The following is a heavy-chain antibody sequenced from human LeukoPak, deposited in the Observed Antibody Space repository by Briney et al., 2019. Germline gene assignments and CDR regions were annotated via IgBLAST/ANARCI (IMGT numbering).Heavy chain of an antibody. D-gene: IGHD3-10*01. J-gene: IGHJ6*02. CDR3: ARDRRYGSGSRGYYYYGMDV. Sequence: PSETLSLTCTVSGGSISSHYWSRIRQPPGKGLEWIGYIYYSGSTNYNPSLKSRVTISVDTSKNQFSLKLSSVTAADTAVYYCARDRRYGSGSRGYYYYGMDVWGQGTTVTVSS. CDR2: IYYSGST. V-gene: IGHV4-59*11. CDR1: GGSISSHY.